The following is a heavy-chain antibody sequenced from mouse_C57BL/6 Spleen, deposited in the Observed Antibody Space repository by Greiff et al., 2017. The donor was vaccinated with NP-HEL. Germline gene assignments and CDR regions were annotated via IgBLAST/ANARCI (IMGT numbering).Heavy chain of an antibody. D-gene: IGHD2-4*01. CDR1: GYTFTDHT. J-gene: IGHJ4*01. CDR3: ARGDYDYDEYYAMDY. CDR2: IYPRDGST. Sequence: QVQLQQSDAELVKPGASVKISCKVSGYTFTDHTIHWMKQRPEQGLEWIGYIYPRDGSTKYNEKFKGKATLTADKSSSTAYMQLNSLTSEDSAVYFCARGDYDYDEYYAMDYWGQGTSVTVSS. V-gene: IGHV1-78*01.